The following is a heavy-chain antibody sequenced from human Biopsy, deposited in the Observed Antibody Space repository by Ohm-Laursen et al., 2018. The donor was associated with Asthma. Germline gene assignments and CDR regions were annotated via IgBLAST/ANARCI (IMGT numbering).Heavy chain of an antibody. CDR2: IYYIGST. J-gene: IGHJ4*02. CDR1: GFTFSSYA. V-gene: IGHV4-30-4*08. Sequence: LRLSCAASGFTFSSYAMSWVRQPPGKGLEWIGYIYYIGSTYYNPSLKSRVAISLDTSKNQFSLKLSPVTAADTAVYFCARRGGVRRYFDYWGQGTLVTVSS. D-gene: IGHD3-16*01. CDR3: ARRGGVRRYFDY.